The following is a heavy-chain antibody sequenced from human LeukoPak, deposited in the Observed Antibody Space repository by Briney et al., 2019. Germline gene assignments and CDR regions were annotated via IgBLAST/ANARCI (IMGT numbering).Heavy chain of an antibody. CDR2: ISYDGSNK. V-gene: IGHV3-30-3*01. D-gene: IGHD5-18*01. J-gene: IGHJ4*02. Sequence: GALRLSCAASGFTFSSYAMHWVRQAPGKGLEWVAVISYDGSNKYYADSVKGRFTISRDNSKNTLYLQMNSLRAEDSAVYYCARVGFGYSYGYLFDYWGQGTLVTVSS. CDR3: ARVGFGYSYGYLFDY. CDR1: GFTFSSYA.